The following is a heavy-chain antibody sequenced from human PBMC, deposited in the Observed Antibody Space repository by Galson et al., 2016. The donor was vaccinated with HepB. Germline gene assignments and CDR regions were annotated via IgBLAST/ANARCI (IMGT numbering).Heavy chain of an antibody. V-gene: IGHV1-69*13. D-gene: IGHD3-22*01. Sequence: SVKVSCKAVGGNFNTYAIDWVRQAPGQGLEWMGGIFPILGTADYTQKFQGRLTLTADESTSTAYLELRNLRSEDTAVYHCATHFRDSIGYGALDIWGQGTLITVSS. CDR3: ATHFRDSIGYGALDI. CDR2: IFPILGTA. CDR1: GGNFNTYA. J-gene: IGHJ3*02.